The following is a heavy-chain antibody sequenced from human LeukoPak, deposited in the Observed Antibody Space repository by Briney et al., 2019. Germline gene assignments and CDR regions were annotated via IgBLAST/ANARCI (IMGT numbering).Heavy chain of an antibody. D-gene: IGHD6-13*01. J-gene: IGHJ3*02. Sequence: GGSLRLSCAASGFTFSSYAMHWVRQAPGKGLEWVAVISYDGSNKYYADSVKGRFTISRDNSKNTLYLQMNSLRAEDTAVYYCARDKDSSSWSDAFDIWGQGTMVTVSS. CDR2: ISYDGSNK. CDR3: ARDKDSSSWSDAFDI. V-gene: IGHV3-30-3*01. CDR1: GFTFSSYA.